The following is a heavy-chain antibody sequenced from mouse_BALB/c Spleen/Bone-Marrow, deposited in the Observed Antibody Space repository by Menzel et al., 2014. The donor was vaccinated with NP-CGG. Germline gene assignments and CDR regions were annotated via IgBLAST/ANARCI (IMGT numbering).Heavy chain of an antibody. Sequence: EVKLMESGPELEKPGASVKISCKASGYSFTGYNMNWVKQSNGKSLGWIGNIDPYYGGTSYNQKFKGKATLTVDKSSSTAYMQLKSLTSEDSAVYYCARSGYYDSLYAMDYWGQGTSVTVSS. CDR3: ARSGYYDSLYAMDY. D-gene: IGHD2-4*01. V-gene: IGHV1-39*01. CDR1: GYSFTGYN. CDR2: IDPYYGGT. J-gene: IGHJ4*01.